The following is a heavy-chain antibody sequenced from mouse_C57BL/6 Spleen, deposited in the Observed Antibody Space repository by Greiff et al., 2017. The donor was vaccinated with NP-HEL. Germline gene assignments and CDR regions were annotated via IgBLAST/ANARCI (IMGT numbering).Heavy chain of an antibody. CDR1: GFTFSSYA. J-gene: IGHJ4*01. Sequence: EVKLMESGGGLVKPGGSLKLSCAASGFTFSSYAMSWVRQTPEKRLEWVATISDGGSYTYYPDNVKGRFTISRDNAKNNLYLQMSHLKSEDTAMYYCARGEGLRRHYYAMDYWGQGTSVTVSS. CDR2: ISDGGSYT. CDR3: ARGEGLRRHYYAMDY. V-gene: IGHV5-4*03. D-gene: IGHD2-4*01.